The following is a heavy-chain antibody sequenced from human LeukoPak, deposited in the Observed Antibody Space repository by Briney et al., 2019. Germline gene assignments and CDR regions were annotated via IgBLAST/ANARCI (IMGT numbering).Heavy chain of an antibody. CDR1: GFTFSSYG. V-gene: IGHV3-30*02. Sequence: PGGSLRLSCAASGFTFSSYGMHWVRQAPGKGLEWVAFIRYDGSNKYYADSVKGRFTISRDNSKNTLYLQMNSLRAEDTAVYYCAKVQGDYYDSSGYHDASDIWGQGTMVTVSS. J-gene: IGHJ3*02. D-gene: IGHD3-22*01. CDR3: AKVQGDYYDSSGYHDASDI. CDR2: IRYDGSNK.